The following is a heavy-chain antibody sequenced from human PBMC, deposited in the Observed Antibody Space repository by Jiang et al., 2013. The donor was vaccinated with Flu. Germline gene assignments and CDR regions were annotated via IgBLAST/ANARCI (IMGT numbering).Heavy chain of an antibody. CDR3: ARHRGQAADAFDI. Sequence: LLKPSETLSLTCTVSGGSISSSSYYWGWIRQPPGKGLEWIGSIYYSGSTYYNPSLKSRVTISVDTSKNQFSLKLSSVTAADTAVYYCARHRGQAADAFDIWGQGDNGHRLF. CDR2: IYYSGST. V-gene: IGHV4-39*01. D-gene: IGHD6-13*01. CDR1: GGSISSSSYY. J-gene: IGHJ3*02.